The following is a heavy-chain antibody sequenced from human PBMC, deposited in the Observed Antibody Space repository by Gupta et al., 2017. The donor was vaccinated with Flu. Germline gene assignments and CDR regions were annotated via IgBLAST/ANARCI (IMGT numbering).Heavy chain of an antibody. CDR2: INTRGTT. CDR1: GVTVSNNY. CDR3: ARGPSGYNDY. D-gene: IGHD3-3*01. Sequence: SGVTVSNNYMSWVRQVPGKGLEWLSVINTRGTTHDAESVRGRFTISRDESKNTLYLQMNTLRNEDTAVYYCARGPSGYNDYWGQGTLVTVSS. V-gene: IGHV3-53*01. J-gene: IGHJ4*02.